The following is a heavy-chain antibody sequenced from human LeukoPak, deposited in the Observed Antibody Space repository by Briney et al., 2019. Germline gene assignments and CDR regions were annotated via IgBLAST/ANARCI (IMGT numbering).Heavy chain of an antibody. CDR2: IYYSGST. V-gene: IGHV4-59*12. D-gene: IGHD6-25*01. CDR1: GGSISSYY. Sequence: SETLSLTCTVPGGSISSYYWSWIRQPPGKGLEWIGYIYYSGSTNYNPSLKSRVTISVDTSKNQFSLKLSSVTAADTAVYYCARDYSSVAFDIWGQGTMVTVSS. J-gene: IGHJ3*02. CDR3: ARDYSSVAFDI.